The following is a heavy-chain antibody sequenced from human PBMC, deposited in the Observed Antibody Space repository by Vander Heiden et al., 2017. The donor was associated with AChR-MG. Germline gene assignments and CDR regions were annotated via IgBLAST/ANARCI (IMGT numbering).Heavy chain of an antibody. Sequence: QVHLVQSGAEVTTPGSSVKVPCKASGGTFSSYAISWVRQAPGQGLEWMGGIIPIFGTANYAQKFQGRVTITADESTRTAYMELSSLRSEDTAVYYCARESYYGSGSYNYWGQGTLVTVSS. CDR3: ARESYYGSGSYNY. V-gene: IGHV1-69*01. D-gene: IGHD3-10*01. J-gene: IGHJ4*02. CDR1: GGTFSSYA. CDR2: IIPIFGTA.